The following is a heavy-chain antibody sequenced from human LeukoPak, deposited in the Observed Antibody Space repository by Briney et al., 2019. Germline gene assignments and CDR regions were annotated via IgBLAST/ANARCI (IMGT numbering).Heavy chain of an antibody. CDR2: IFYSGNT. CDR1: GGSISSYY. Sequence: SETLSLTCAVSGGSISSYYWSWIRQPPGKGLEWIGYIFYSGNTKYNPSLKSRLTISVDTSKNQFSLKLSSVTAADTAVYYCARGSYTSGFWFDPWGQGALVTVSS. CDR3: ARGSYTSGFWFDP. D-gene: IGHD6-19*01. J-gene: IGHJ5*02. V-gene: IGHV4-59*08.